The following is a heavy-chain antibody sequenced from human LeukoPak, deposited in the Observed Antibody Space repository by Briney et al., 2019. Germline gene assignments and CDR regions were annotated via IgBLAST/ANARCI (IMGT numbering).Heavy chain of an antibody. CDR1: GGSISSYY. CDR3: ARHFTSFESSSSGMLGFDY. D-gene: IGHD6-6*01. J-gene: IGHJ4*02. V-gene: IGHV4-4*09. Sequence: SETLSLTCAVSGGSISSYYWSWIRQPPGKGLEWIGYIYTSGSTNYNPSLKSRVTISVDTSKNQFSLKLSSVTAAETAVYYCARHFTSFESSSSGMLGFDYWGQGTLVTVSS. CDR2: IYTSGST.